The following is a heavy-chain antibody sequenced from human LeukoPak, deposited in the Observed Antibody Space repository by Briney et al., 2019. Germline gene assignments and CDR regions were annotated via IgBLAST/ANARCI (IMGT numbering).Heavy chain of an antibody. CDR1: GYTFTSYA. D-gene: IGHD3-3*01. J-gene: IGHJ6*02. Sequence: ASVKVSCKASGYTFTSYAISWVRQAPGQGLEWMGWISAYNGNTNYAQKLQGRVTMTTDTSTSTAYMELRSLRSDDTAVYYCARIRTGGFLEWSYYYYYGMDVWGQGTTVTVSS. V-gene: IGHV1-18*01. CDR3: ARIRTGGFLEWSYYYYYGMDV. CDR2: ISAYNGNT.